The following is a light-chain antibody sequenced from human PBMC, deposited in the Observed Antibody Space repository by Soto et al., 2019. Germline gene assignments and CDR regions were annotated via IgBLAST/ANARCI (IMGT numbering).Light chain of an antibody. Sequence: EIVMTQFPATLSVSPGGRATLYCRASQSISTNLAWYQQRPGQAPRLLIYVASTRATGVPGRFSGTGSGTEFTLTISSLQSEDSAVYYCQQYHYWWTFGRGTKVDNK. V-gene: IGKV3-15*01. CDR2: VAS. CDR1: QSISTN. CDR3: QQYHYWWT. J-gene: IGKJ1*01.